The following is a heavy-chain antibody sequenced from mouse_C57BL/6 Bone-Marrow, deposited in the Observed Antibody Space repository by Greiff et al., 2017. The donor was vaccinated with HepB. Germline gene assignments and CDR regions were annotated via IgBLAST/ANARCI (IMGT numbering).Heavy chain of an antibody. CDR1: GYTFTEYT. CDR2: FYPGSGSI. Sequence: VHLVESGAELVKPGESVKLSCKASGYTFTEYTIHWVKQRSGQGLEWIGWFYPGSGSIKYNEKFKDKATLTADKSSSTVYMELSRLTSEDSAVYFCARREHPGWFAYWGQGTLVTVSA. V-gene: IGHV1-62-2*01. CDR3: ARREHPGWFAY. J-gene: IGHJ3*01.